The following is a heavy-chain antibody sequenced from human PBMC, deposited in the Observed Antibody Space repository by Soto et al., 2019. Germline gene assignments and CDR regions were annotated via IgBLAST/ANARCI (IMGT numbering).Heavy chain of an antibody. J-gene: IGHJ4*02. CDR2: IYYSGST. Sequence: SETLSLTCTVSGGSISSGGYYWSWIRQHPGKGLEWIGYIYYSGSTYYNPSLKSRVTISVDTSKNQFSLKLSSLTAADTAVYYCARSFRTAYFDYWGPGTLLTVSS. V-gene: IGHV4-31*03. CDR1: GGSISSGGYY. D-gene: IGHD4-17*01. CDR3: ARSFRTAYFDY.